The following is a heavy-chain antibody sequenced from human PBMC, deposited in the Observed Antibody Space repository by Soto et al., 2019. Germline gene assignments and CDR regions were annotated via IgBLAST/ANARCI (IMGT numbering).Heavy chain of an antibody. CDR2: IYWDDGK. CDR3: VHRPEYSSSSVPSYYFDY. CDR1: GFSLSTSSTTTVG. Sequence: SGPTLVNPTQTLTLTCTFSGFSLSTSSTTTVGVGWIRQSPGKALEWLALIYWDDGKRYSQSLKSRLTITKDTSKTQVVLTMANMDPVDTATYYCVHRPEYSSSSVPSYYFDYWGQGTLVTVSS. J-gene: IGHJ4*02. D-gene: IGHD6-6*01. V-gene: IGHV2-5*02.